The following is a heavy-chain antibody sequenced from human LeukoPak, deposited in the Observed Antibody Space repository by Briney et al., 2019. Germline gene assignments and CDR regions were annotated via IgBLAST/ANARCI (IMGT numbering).Heavy chain of an antibody. Sequence: SETLPLTCAVYGGSFSGYYWSWIRQPPGKGLEWIGEINHSGSTNYNPYLKSRVTISVDTSKNQFSLKRSSVTAADTAVYYCGSRGGGRGSYLRVTFDYWGQGTLSPSPQ. J-gene: IGHJ4*02. V-gene: IGHV4-34*01. CDR2: INHSGST. CDR3: GSRGGGRGSYLRVTFDY. D-gene: IGHD1-26*01. CDR1: GGSFSGYY.